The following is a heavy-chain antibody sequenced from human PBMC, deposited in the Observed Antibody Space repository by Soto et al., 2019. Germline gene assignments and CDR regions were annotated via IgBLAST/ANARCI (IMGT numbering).Heavy chain of an antibody. CDR3: ASLNNMSSGDGRIDV. D-gene: IGHD3-10*01. CDR1: GGTFNTYT. Sequence: QVQLVQSGAEVKKPGSSVKVSCKACGGTFNTYTISWVRQVPGQGLEGMRGIMPLYAKPTYAQPFLGRLTIAADEHTSTVYMELSSLRYEDTALYYCASLNNMSSGDGRIDVWGRGTAVSVSS. J-gene: IGHJ6*02. V-gene: IGHV1-69*01. CDR2: IMPLYAKP.